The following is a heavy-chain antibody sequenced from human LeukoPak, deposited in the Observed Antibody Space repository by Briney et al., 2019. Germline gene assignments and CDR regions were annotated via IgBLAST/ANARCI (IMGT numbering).Heavy chain of an antibody. CDR3: ARGLASPHYFDS. J-gene: IGHJ4*02. Sequence: GGSLRLSCAASGFTFSSYWMHWVRQAPGKGLEWVSVIYSGGSTYYADSVKGRFTISRDNSKNTLYLQMNSLRAEDTAVYYCARGLASPHYFDSWGQGTLVTVSS. D-gene: IGHD5-12*01. CDR1: GFTFSSYW. V-gene: IGHV3-53*01. CDR2: IYSGGST.